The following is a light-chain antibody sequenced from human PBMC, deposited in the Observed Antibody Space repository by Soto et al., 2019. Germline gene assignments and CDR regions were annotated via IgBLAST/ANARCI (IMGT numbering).Light chain of an antibody. Sequence: QSALTQPPSASGSLGQSVTISCTGTSSDVGGYNYVSWYQQHPGKAPKLMISEVSKRPSGVPDRFSGSKSGNAASLTVSGLQAEDEADYYCSSYAGNNKYVFGAGTKATVL. J-gene: IGLJ1*01. CDR2: EVS. CDR3: SSYAGNNKYV. V-gene: IGLV2-8*01. CDR1: SSDVGGYNY.